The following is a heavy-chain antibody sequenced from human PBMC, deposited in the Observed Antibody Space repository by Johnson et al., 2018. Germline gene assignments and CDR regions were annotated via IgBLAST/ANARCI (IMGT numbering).Heavy chain of an antibody. CDR1: GFTFSSYG. J-gene: IGHJ6*02. CDR2: ISYDGSNK. D-gene: IGHD6-19*01. CDR3: AKGSSGWSPYYGMDV. V-gene: IGHV3-30*18. Sequence: QVQLVQSGGGLVKPGGSLRLSCAASGFTFSSYGMHWVRQAPGKGLEWVAVISYDGSNKYYADSVKGRFTISRDNSKNTLYLQMNSLRAEDTAVYYCAKGSSGWSPYYGMDVWGQGTTVTVSS.